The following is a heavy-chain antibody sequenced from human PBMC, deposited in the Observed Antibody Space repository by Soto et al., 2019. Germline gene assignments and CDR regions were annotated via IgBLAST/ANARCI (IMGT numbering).Heavy chain of an antibody. CDR1: GGTFSSYA. CDR3: VRDRSWHDLDWRFEP. V-gene: IGHV1-46*01. CDR2: IYPGGVNL. Sequence: ASANVSCNASGGTFSSYAVSWVRQAPGQGLEWLGTIYPGGVNLAYAQKFKGRVTMTKDPSTSTVYMELNSLTSDDTAVYFCVRDRSWHDLDWRFEPWG. J-gene: IGHJ5*02. D-gene: IGHD1-1*01.